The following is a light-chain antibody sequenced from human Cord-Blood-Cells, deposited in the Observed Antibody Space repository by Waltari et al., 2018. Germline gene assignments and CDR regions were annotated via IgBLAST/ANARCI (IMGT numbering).Light chain of an antibody. V-gene: IGKV1-39*01. J-gene: IGKJ3*01. CDR1: QSICSY. Sequence: DIQMTQSPSSLSASVGDRITITFRASQSICSYLNWYQQKPGKAPKLMIYAASSLQSGVPTSFSGSAATTDSTLTISSLQPEDFATYYYQQSYNTPFSFGPGTKVDIK. CDR3: QQSYNTPFS. CDR2: AAS.